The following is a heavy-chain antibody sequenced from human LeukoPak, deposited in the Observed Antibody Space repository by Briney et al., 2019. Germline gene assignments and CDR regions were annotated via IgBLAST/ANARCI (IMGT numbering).Heavy chain of an antibody. CDR1: GGSISSGGYN. J-gene: IGHJ4*02. V-gene: IGHV4-31*03. D-gene: IGHD3-22*01. CDR2: IYYSGST. Sequence: SETLSLTCTVSGGSISSGGYNWSWIRQHPGKGLEWIGYIYYSGSTYYNPSLKSRVTMSVDKSKNQFSLKLSSVTAADTAVYYCARVRFYYYDSSGFVDYWGQGTLVTVSS. CDR3: ARVRFYYYDSSGFVDY.